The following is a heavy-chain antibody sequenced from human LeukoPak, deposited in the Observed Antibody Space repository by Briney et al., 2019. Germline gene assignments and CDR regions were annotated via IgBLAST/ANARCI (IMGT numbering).Heavy chain of an antibody. V-gene: IGHV1-24*01. CDR3: AAVFLWRYYYGMDV. Sequence: ASVKVSCKVSGYTLTELSMHWVRQAPGKGLEWMGGFDPEDGETIYAQKFQGRVTMTEDTSTDTAYMELSSLRSEDTAVYYCAAVFLWRYYYGMDVWGQGTTVTVSS. D-gene: IGHD2/OR15-2a*01. CDR1: GYTLTELS. J-gene: IGHJ6*02. CDR2: FDPEDGET.